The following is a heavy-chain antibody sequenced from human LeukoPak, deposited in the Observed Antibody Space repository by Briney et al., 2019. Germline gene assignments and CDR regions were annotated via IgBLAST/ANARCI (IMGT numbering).Heavy chain of an antibody. CDR1: GHTFTDYY. D-gene: IGHD3-3*01. CDR3: ARDPSTYEEQLAFDY. V-gene: IGHV1-2*02. Sequence: ASVKVSCKASGHTFTDYYMHWVRQAPGQGLEWMGWINPNSGGTNYAQKFQGRVTMTRDTSINTAYMELSRLRSDDTAVYYCARDPSTYEEQLAFDYWGQGTLVTVSS. CDR2: INPNSGGT. J-gene: IGHJ4*02.